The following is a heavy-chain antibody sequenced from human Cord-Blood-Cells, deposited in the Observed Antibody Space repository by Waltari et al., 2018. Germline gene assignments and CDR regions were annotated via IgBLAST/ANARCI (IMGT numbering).Heavy chain of an antibody. CDR1: GLTFSSYA. D-gene: IGHD3-9*01. CDR3: AKESKPPYDILTGYYYYYGMDV. CDR2: ISGSGGST. Sequence: EVQLLESGGGLVQPGGSLRLSCAASGLTFSSYAMSWVRQAPGTGMAWVSAISGSGGSTYYADSVKGRFTISRDNSKNTLYLQMNSLRAEDTAVYYCAKESKPPYDILTGYYYYYGMDVWGQGTTVTVSS. V-gene: IGHV3-23*01. J-gene: IGHJ6*02.